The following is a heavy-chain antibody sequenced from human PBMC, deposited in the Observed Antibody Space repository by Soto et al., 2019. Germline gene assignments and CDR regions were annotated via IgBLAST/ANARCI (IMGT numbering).Heavy chain of an antibody. CDR3: AREGGSSSSPDDYGMDV. V-gene: IGHV3-30-3*01. J-gene: IGHJ6*02. D-gene: IGHD6-6*01. Sequence: QVQLVESGGGVVQPGRSLRLSCAASGFTFSSYAMYWVRQAPGKGLEWVAVISYDGSNKFDADSVKGRFTISRDNSKNTLYLQMNSLRAEDTAVYYCAREGGSSSSPDDYGMDVWGQGTTVTVSS. CDR2: ISYDGSNK. CDR1: GFTFSSYA.